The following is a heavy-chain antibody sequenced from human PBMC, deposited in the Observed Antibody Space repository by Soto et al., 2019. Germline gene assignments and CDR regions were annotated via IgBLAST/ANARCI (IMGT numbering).Heavy chain of an antibody. V-gene: IGHV6-1*01. CDR3: ARGSWDDVSGHYYMDV. D-gene: IGHD1-1*01. J-gene: IGHJ6*03. CDR2: TYYRSKWYN. CDR1: GDSLSGNSAG. Sequence: SQTLSLTCDISGDSLSGNSAGWNWNRQTPSRGLEWLGRTYYRSKWYNIYAASVKSRVSVNPDTAKNQFSLQLNSVTPEDTAVYYCARGSWDDVSGHYYMDVWGKGTTVTVSS.